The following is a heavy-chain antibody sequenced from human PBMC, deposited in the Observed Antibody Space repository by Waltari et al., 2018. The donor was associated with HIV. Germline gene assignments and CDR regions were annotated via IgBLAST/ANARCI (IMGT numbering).Heavy chain of an antibody. J-gene: IGHJ4*02. CDR1: GGSISSGSYY. CDR2: IYTSGST. V-gene: IGHV4-61*02. CDR3: ARSPGGY. D-gene: IGHD3-10*01. Sequence: QVQLQESGPGLVKPSQTLSLTCTVSGGSISSGSYYWSWIRQPAGKGLEWIGRIYTSGSTNYNPSLKSRVTISVDTSKNQFSLKLSSVTAADTAVYYCARSPGGYWGQGTLVTVSS.